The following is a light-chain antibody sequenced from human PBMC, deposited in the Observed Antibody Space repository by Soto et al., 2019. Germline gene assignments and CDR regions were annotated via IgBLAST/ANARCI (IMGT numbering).Light chain of an antibody. J-gene: IGLJ3*02. V-gene: IGLV2-8*01. CDR1: SSDVGTYTY. Sequence: HSALTQPPSASGSPGQSVTISCTGTSSDVGTYTYVSWYQQHAGKAPQLMIYEVNKRPSGVPDRFSASKSGNTASLTVSGLQAEDEADYYCSSYAGSNNFVVFGGGTKLTVL. CDR2: EVN. CDR3: SSYAGSNNFVV.